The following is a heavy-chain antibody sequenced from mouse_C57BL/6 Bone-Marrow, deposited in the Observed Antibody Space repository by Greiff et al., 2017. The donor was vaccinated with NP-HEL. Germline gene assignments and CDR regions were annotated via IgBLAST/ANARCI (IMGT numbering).Heavy chain of an antibody. CDR1: GYTSTSYW. CDR3: ARFYYSWFAY. J-gene: IGHJ3*01. CDR2: IHPNSGST. Sequence: QVQLQQSGAELVKPGASVKLSCKASGYTSTSYWMHWVKQRPGQGLEWIGMIHPNSGSTNYNEKFKSKATLTVDKSSSTAYMQLSSLTSEDSAVYYCARFYYSWFAYWGQGTLVTVSA. V-gene: IGHV1-64*01. D-gene: IGHD2-1*01.